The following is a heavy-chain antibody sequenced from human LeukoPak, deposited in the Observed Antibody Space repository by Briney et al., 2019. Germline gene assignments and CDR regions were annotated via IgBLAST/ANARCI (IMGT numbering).Heavy chain of an antibody. Sequence: GGSLRLSCAASGFTFSSYAMHWVRQAPGKGLEWVAVISYDGSNKYYADSVKGRFTISRDNSKNTLYLRMNSLRAEDTAVFYCARQYSSNYYASGSSYYFDYWGQGTLVTVSS. CDR1: GFTFSSYA. CDR2: ISYDGSNK. CDR3: ARQYSSNYYASGSSYYFDY. D-gene: IGHD3-10*01. J-gene: IGHJ4*02. V-gene: IGHV3-30*04.